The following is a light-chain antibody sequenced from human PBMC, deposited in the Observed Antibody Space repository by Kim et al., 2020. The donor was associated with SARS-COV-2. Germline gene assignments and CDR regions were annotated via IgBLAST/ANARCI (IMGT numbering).Light chain of an antibody. J-gene: IGLJ1*01. CDR3: NSRDSSGNHV. V-gene: IGLV3-19*01. CDR1: SPRSYY. CDR2: GKN. Sequence: VALRQTVRITCQGDSPRSYYASCYQQKPGQAPVLVIYGKNNRPSGIPDRFSGSSSGNTASLTITGAQAEDEADYYCNSRDSSGNHVFGTGTKVTVL.